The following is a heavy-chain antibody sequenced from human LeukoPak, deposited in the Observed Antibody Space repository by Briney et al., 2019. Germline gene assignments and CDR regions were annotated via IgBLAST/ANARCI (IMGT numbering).Heavy chain of an antibody. D-gene: IGHD3-10*01. CDR1: GFTFSSYA. Sequence: GGSLRLSCAASGFTFSSYAMSWVRQAPGKGLEWVSVIYDRGMNTYHADSVKGRFTVSRDNSKNTLYLQMSSLRAEDTAMYFCARVGGRGSIGGDCWGQGTLVTVSS. CDR2: IYDRGMNT. J-gene: IGHJ4*02. V-gene: IGHV3-23*01. CDR3: ARVGGRGSIGGDC.